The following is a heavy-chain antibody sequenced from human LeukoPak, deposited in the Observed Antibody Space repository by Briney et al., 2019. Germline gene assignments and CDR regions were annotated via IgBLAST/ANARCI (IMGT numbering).Heavy chain of an antibody. CDR3: ARRGRAMMGPYNWFDP. Sequence: GGSLRLSCAASGFTVSSNYMSWVRQAPGKGLEWVSVIYSGGSTYYADSVKGRFTISRDNSKNTLYLQMNSLRAEDTAVYYCARRGRAMMGPYNWFDPWGQGTLVTVSS. D-gene: IGHD3-22*01. J-gene: IGHJ5*02. CDR1: GFTVSSNY. CDR2: IYSGGST. V-gene: IGHV3-53*01.